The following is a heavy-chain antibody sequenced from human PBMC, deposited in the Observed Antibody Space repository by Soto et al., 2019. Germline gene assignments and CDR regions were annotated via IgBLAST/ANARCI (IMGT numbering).Heavy chain of an antibody. Sequence: QVHLVQSGAEVKSPGSAVKVSCKVSGAGDTFSNYGLNWMRQAPGQGLEWMGGTIPAFGTANYAQKFQGRVTITADTSTTTAYMDLSSMRSDDTALYYCCRPDKTALPPLDSWGKGTLVSVSS. CDR1: GAGDTFSNYG. J-gene: IGHJ4*02. CDR2: TIPAFGTA. CDR3: CRPDKTALPPLDS. V-gene: IGHV1-69*06.